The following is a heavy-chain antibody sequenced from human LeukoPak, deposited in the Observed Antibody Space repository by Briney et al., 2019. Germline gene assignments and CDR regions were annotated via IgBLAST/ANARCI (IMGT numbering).Heavy chain of an antibody. CDR1: GYTFTSYG. Sequence: GASVKVSCKASGYTFTSYGISWVRQAPGQGLEWMGWISAYNGNTNYAQKLQGRVTMTTDTSTSTAYMELRSLRSDDTAVYYCARNIVAGTALAPRHWFDPWGQGTLVTVSS. CDR2: ISAYNGNT. D-gene: IGHD1-1*01. V-gene: IGHV1-18*01. CDR3: ARNIVAGTALAPRHWFDP. J-gene: IGHJ5*02.